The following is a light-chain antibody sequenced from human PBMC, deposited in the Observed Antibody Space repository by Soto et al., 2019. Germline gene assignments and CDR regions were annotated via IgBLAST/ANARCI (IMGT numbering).Light chain of an antibody. CDR1: QSISSY. CDR3: QHSYGTPRT. J-gene: IGKJ1*01. CDR2: GAS. Sequence: DIQMTQSPSSLSASVGDRVTITCRASQSISSYLNWYQQKPGKAPKLLIFGASSLQSGVPSRFSGSGSRTDFTLTITSLQPEDSATYYCQHSYGTPRTFGQGTKVDIK. V-gene: IGKV1-39*01.